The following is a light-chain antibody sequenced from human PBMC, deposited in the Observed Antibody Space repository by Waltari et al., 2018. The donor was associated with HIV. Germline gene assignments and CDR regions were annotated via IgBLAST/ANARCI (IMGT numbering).Light chain of an antibody. J-gene: IGKJ1*01. V-gene: IGKV1-17*01. Sequence: DIQMTQSPSSLSASVGDRITIPCRASQAIKNDLGWYQQKPGRAPTRLIYSASTLHTGVPARFRGSGSGRVFALSIDGLLPEDIGSYFCLQHNGFPRTFGQGTKIEI. CDR1: QAIKND. CDR2: SAS. CDR3: LQHNGFPRT.